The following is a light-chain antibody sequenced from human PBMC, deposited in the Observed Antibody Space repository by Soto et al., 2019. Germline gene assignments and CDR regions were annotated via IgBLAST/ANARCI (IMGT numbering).Light chain of an antibody. CDR1: STNVGSSNF. V-gene: IGLV2-23*01. J-gene: IGLJ2*01. CDR3: GSYAGTNTWV. CDR2: DGS. Sequence: QSALTQPASVSGSPGQSITISCTGTSTNVGSSNFVSWYQQYPGKAPRLVIYDGSKRPSGVSIRFSGSKSGNTASLTISGLQTEDEADYYCGSYAGTNTWVFGGGTQLTVL.